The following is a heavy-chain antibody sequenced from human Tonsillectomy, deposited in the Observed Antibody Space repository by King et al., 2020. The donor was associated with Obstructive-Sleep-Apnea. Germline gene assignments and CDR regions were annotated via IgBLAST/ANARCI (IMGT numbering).Heavy chain of an antibody. Sequence: VKPAGTLSLTCTGSGGSISSYYWSWIRQPPGKGLEWIGYICYSGSTNYNPSLKSRVTIAVDTSKSQFSLKMSSVTAADTAVYYCARRVCGGGSYYRGYFDYWGQGTLVTVSS. V-gene: IGHV4-59*12. J-gene: IGHJ4*02. CDR3: ARRVCGGGSYYRGYFDY. D-gene: IGHD1-26*01. CDR2: ICYSGST. CDR1: GGSISSYY.